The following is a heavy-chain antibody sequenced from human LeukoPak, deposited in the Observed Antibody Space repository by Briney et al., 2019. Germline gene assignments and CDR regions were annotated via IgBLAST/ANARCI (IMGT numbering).Heavy chain of an antibody. CDR2: IRYDGSNK. Sequence: GGSLRLSCAASGFTFSSYGMHWVRQAPGKGLEWVAFIRYDGSNKYYADSVKGRFTISRDNSKNTLYLQMNSLRSDDTAVYYCARERASGYCSGGSCYYLHDAFDIWGQGTMVTVSS. CDR3: ARERASGYCSGGSCYYLHDAFDI. J-gene: IGHJ3*02. V-gene: IGHV3-30*02. D-gene: IGHD2-15*01. CDR1: GFTFSSYG.